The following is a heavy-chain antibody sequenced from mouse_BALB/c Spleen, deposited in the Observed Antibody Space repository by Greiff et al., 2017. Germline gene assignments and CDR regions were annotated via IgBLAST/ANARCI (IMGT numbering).Heavy chain of an antibody. D-gene: IGHD2-3*01. Sequence: EVKLMESGPGLVKPSQSLSLTCSVTGYSITSGYYWNWIRQFPGNKLEWMGYISYDGSNNYNPSLKNRISITRDTSKNQFFLKLNSVTTEDTATYYCARRSDGYYRMDYWGQGTTLTVSS. V-gene: IGHV3-6*02. CDR3: ARRSDGYYRMDY. J-gene: IGHJ2*01. CDR2: ISYDGSN. CDR1: GYSITSGYY.